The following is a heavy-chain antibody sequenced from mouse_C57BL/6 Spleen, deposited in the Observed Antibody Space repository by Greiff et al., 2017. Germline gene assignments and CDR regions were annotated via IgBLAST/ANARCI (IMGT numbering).Heavy chain of an antibody. V-gene: IGHV1-54*01. CDR1: GYAFTNYL. D-gene: IGHD1-1*01. CDR2: INPGSGGT. CDR3: ARSDTTVGATDCFDY. Sequence: QVQLQQSGAELVRPGTSVKVSCKASGYAFTNYLIEWVKQRPGQGLEWIGVINPGSGGTNYNEKFKGKATLTADKSSSTAYMQLSSLTSEDSAVYYCARSDTTVGATDCFDYWGQGTTLTVSS. J-gene: IGHJ2*01.